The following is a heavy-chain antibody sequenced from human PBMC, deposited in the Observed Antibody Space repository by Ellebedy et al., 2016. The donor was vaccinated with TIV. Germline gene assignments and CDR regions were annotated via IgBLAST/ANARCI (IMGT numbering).Heavy chain of an antibody. CDR1: GYTFTGYY. J-gene: IGHJ4*02. D-gene: IGHD3-10*01. V-gene: IGHV1-69*13. CDR2: IIPIFGTA. Sequence: AASVKVSCKASGYTFTGYYMHWVRQAPGQGLEWMGGIIPIFGTANYAQKFQGRVTITADESTSTAYMELSSLRSEDTAVYYCARDGWSGYWGQGTLVTVSS. CDR3: ARDGWSGY.